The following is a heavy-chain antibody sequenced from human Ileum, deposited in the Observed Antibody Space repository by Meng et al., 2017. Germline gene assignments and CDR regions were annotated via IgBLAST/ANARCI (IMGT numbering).Heavy chain of an antibody. J-gene: IGHJ4*02. V-gene: IGHV3-74*01. CDR2: INSDASST. CDR1: GFTFSSHS. Sequence: GESLKISCAASGFTFSSHSMYWVRQAPGKGLVWVSRINSDASSTTYADSVKGRFTISRDNAKNTLYLQMNSLRAEGTAVYYCVRASYYFDYWSQGTLVTVSS. CDR3: VRASYYFDY.